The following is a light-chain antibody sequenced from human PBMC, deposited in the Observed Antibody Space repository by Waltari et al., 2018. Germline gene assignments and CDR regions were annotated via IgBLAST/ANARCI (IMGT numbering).Light chain of an antibody. CDR3: YSATDNIVL. Sequence: SYDLTQPSSVSVSPGQTARITCSGDLLAKKYNRWFQQKPGQAPVLVIYKDTGRPSGIPERFSGSSSGTTVTLTINGAQAEDEADYYCYSATDNIVLFGGGTKLTVL. CDR1: LLAKKY. V-gene: IGLV3-27*01. CDR2: KDT. J-gene: IGLJ2*01.